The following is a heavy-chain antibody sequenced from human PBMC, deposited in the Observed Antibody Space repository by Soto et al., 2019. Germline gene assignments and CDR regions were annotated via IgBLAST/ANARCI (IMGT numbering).Heavy chain of an antibody. CDR1: GGSISSDGNY. V-gene: IGHV4-31*03. CDR2: IYYSGST. CDR3: GRGRMVRRFIYCSGMGV. Sequence: SETLSLTCTVSGGSISSDGNYWSWIRQHPGKGLEWIGYIYYSGSTYYNPSLKSRVTISVDTSKNQFSLKLNSVTAADTAVYYCGRGRMVRRFIYCSGMGVGGQGPRVTVS. J-gene: IGHJ6*02. D-gene: IGHD3-10*01.